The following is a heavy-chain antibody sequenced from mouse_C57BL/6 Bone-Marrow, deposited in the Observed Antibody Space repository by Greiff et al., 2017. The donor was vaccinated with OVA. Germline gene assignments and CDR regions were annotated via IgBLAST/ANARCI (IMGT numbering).Heavy chain of an antibody. V-gene: IGHV1-55*01. Sequence: QVQLQQPGAELVKPGASVKMSCKASGYTFTSYWITWVKQRPGQGLEWIGDIYPGSGSTNYNEKFKSKATLTVDTSSSTAYMQLSSLTSEDSAVYYCARGGIYYGNYLYVDYWGQGTTLTVSS. J-gene: IGHJ2*01. CDR3: ARGGIYYGNYLYVDY. CDR2: IYPGSGST. CDR1: GYTFTSYW. D-gene: IGHD2-1*01.